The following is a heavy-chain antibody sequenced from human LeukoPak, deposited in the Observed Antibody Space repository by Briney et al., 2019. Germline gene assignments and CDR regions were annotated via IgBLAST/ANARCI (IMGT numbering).Heavy chain of an antibody. CDR2: IYTSGST. D-gene: IGHD6-6*01. CDR1: GGSISSYY. V-gene: IGHV4-4*09. CDR3: ARLLTAARSYYFDY. J-gene: IGHJ4*02. Sequence: ETLSLTCTVSGGSISSYYWSWIRQPPGKGLEWVGYIYTSGSTNYNPSLKSRVTISVDTSKNQFSLKLSSVTAADTAVYYCARLLTAARSYYFDYWGQGTLVTVSS.